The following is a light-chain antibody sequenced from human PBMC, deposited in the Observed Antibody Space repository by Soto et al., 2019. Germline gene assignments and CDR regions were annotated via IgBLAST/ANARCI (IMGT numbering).Light chain of an antibody. CDR2: NND. J-gene: IGLJ1*01. CDR3: AAWHDRLNAYV. CDR1: DSNIGPNT. V-gene: IGLV1-44*01. Sequence: QSVLTHPPSASGTPWQTVTISCSGGDSNIGPNTVNWYRQVPGTAPKLLIHNNDQRPSGVPDRISGSKSGTSASLAISGLHFDDEADSYCAAWHDRLNAYVFGIGTKVTVL.